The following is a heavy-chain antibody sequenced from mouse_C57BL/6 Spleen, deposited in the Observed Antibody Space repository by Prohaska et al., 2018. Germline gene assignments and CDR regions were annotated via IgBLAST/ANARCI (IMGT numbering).Heavy chain of an antibody. V-gene: IGHV1-59*01. D-gene: IGHD1-1*01. CDR3: ARSSSIYGWLTY. CDR1: GYTFTSYW. J-gene: IGHJ3*01. CDR2: IDPSDSYT. Sequence: GAELVRPGTSVKLSCQASGYTFTSYWMHWVKKRPGQGLEWIGVIDPSDSYTNYNQKFKGKATLTVDTSSSTAYMQLSSLTSEDSAVYYCARSSSIYGWLTYWGQETLDTVSA.